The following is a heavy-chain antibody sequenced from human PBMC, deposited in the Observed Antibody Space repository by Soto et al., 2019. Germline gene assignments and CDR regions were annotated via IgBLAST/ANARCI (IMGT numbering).Heavy chain of an antibody. CDR2: ISGSGDTT. V-gene: IGHV3-23*01. D-gene: IGHD5-12*01. CDR3: AKLGGYDYYYYYYMDV. J-gene: IGHJ6*03. CDR1: GFTFNNYA. Sequence: GGSLRLSCEVSGFTFNNYAMGWVRQTPGKGLEWVSVISGSGDTTYYADSAKGRFTISRDNSKNTLYLQMNSLRAEDTAVYYCAKLGGYDYYYYYYMDVWGKGTTVTVSS.